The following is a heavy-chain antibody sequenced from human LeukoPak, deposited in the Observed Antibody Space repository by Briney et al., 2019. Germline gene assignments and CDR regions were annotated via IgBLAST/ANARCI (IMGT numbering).Heavy chain of an antibody. CDR2: IWYDGSNK. D-gene: IGHD4-23*01. V-gene: IGHV3-33*06. J-gene: IGHJ4*02. CDR1: GFTFSSYG. CDR3: AKEEMGTVVTPGPPGY. Sequence: QSGGSLRLSCAASGFTFSSYGMHWVRQAPGKGLEWVAVIWYDGSNKYYAVSVKGRFTISRDNSKNTLYLQMNSLRAEDTAVYYCAKEEMGTVVTPGPPGYWGQGTLVTVSS.